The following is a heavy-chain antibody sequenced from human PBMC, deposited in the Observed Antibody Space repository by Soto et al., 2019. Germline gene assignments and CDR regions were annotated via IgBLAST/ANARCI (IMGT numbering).Heavy chain of an antibody. CDR3: ASAIPGGTSGSYYYYYYGMDV. J-gene: IGHJ6*02. CDR1: GFTVSSNY. V-gene: IGHV3-53*01. CDR2: IYSGGST. D-gene: IGHD1-26*01. Sequence: AGGSLRLSCAASGFTVSSNYMSWVRQAPGKGLEWVSVIYSGGSTYYADSVKGRFTISRDNSKNTLYLQMNSLRAEDTAVYYCASAIPGGTSGSYYYYYYGMDVWGQGTTVTVSS.